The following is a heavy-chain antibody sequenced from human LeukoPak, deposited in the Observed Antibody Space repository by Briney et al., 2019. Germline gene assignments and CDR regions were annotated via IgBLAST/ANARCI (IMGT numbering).Heavy chain of an antibody. CDR1: GFTFSGYS. V-gene: IGHV3-15*07. Sequence: PGGSLRLSCAASGFTFSGYSMNWVRQAPGKGLEWVGRIKSKAYGGTTDYAAPVKGRFTTSRDDSKNTLYLQMSSLKTEDTAVYYCTTDYGSSISSYYYYGMDVWGQGTTVTVSS. J-gene: IGHJ6*02. CDR2: IKSKAYGGTT. D-gene: IGHD2-21*01. CDR3: TTDYGSSISSYYYYGMDV.